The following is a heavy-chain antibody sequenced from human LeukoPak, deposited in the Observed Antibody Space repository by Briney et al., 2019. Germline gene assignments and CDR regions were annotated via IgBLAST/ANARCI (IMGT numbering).Heavy chain of an antibody. CDR2: ADGGGSST. V-gene: IGHV3-74*01. J-gene: IGHJ4*01. Sequence: PGGSLTLSCAASGFTFSTHWMHWVRQVPGRGPVWVSRADGGGSSTSYADSVKGRFSISRDNAKSTLYLQMNGLRAEDTAVYYCARGPGSSGGAYVGDYWGHGTLVTVSS. D-gene: IGHD3-22*01. CDR1: GFTFSTHW. CDR3: ARGPGSSGGAYVGDY.